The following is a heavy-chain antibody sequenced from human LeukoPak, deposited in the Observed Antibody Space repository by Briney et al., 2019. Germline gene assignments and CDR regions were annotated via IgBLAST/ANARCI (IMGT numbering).Heavy chain of an antibody. V-gene: IGHV4-59*01. CDR3: ARVVYSGYDFRGAMDV. CDR2: IYYTGST. CDR1: FGSINPYY. D-gene: IGHD5-12*01. J-gene: IGHJ6*03. Sequence: SETLSLTCTVSFGSINPYYWNWIRQSPGKGLEWIGYIYYTGSTNHNPSLKSRVTISVDTSKNQFSLKLSSVTAADTAVYYCARVVYSGYDFRGAMDVWGKGTTVTVSS.